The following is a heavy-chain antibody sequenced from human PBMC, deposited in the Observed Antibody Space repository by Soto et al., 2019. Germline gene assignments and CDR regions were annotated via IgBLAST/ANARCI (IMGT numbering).Heavy chain of an antibody. Sequence: SETLSLTCTVSGGSISSYYWSWIRQPPGKGLEWIGYIYYSGSTNYNPSLKSRVTISVDTSKNQFSLKLSSVTAADTAVYYCARQMTYSAAAGLVNWFDPWGQGTLVTVSS. CDR2: IYYSGST. CDR1: GGSISSYY. D-gene: IGHD6-13*01. CDR3: ARQMTYSAAAGLVNWFDP. V-gene: IGHV4-59*08. J-gene: IGHJ5*02.